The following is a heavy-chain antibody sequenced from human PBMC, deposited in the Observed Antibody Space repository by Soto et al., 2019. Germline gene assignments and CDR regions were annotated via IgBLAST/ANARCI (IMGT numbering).Heavy chain of an antibody. V-gene: IGHV1-8*01. CDR2: MNPNSGHT. CDR1: GYPFTSHD. D-gene: IGHD2-2*01. Sequence: QVQLVQSGAEVKKPGASVKVSCKASGYPFTSHDINWMRQATGQGLEWMGWMNPNSGHTKYAQKFQGRVTLTRDTSISTAYMELTSLRSEDTAIYYCASDMSTTWGQGTLVTVSS. J-gene: IGHJ5*02. CDR3: ASDMSTT.